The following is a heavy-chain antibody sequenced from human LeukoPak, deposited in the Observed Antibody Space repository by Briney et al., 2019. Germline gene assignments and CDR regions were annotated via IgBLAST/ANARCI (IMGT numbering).Heavy chain of an antibody. CDR2: IKPDGSQK. J-gene: IGHJ3*02. V-gene: IGHV3-7*05. Sequence: GGSLRLSCAASGFTFRSYWMSWVRQVPGKGLEWVANIKPDGSQKYFVDSVKGRFTISRDNAKNSVYLQMTSLRAEDTALYYCVRDGMGGIKAFDIWGQGTMVTVSS. CDR1: GFTFRSYW. CDR3: VRDGMGGIKAFDI. D-gene: IGHD3-10*01.